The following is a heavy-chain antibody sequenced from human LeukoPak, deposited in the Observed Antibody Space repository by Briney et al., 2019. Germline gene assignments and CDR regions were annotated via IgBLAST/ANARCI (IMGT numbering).Heavy chain of an antibody. D-gene: IGHD3-22*01. J-gene: IGHJ4*02. CDR1: GFTFCSYA. CDR2: ISYDGSNK. CDR3: ARGGSYYYDSSGYYTVDY. V-gene: IGHV3-30-3*01. Sequence: GGSLRLSCAASGFTFCSYAMHWVRQAPGKGLEWVAVISYDGSNKYYADSVKGRFTISRDNSKNTLYLQMNSLRAEDTAVYYCARGGSYYYDSSGYYTVDYWGQGTLVTVSS.